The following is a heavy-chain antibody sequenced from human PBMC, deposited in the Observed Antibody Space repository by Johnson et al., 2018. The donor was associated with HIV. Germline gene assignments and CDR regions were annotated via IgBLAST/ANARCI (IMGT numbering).Heavy chain of an antibody. J-gene: IGHJ3*02. V-gene: IGHV3-73*02. CDR3: TSTPPYYYDSGGYMGDAFDI. CDR1: GFAFSGSA. CDR2: IRSKANSYAT. Sequence: VQLVESGGGLVQPGGSLKLSCAASGFAFSGSAMHWVRQASGNGLEWVGRIRSKANSYATAYAASGQGRFTISRDDSKNTAYLQMNSLKTEDTPLYYCTSTPPYYYDSGGYMGDAFDIWGQGTMVTVSS. D-gene: IGHD3-22*01.